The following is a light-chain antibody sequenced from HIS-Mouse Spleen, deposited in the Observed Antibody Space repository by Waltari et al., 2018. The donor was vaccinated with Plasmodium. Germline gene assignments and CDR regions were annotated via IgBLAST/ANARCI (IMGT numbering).Light chain of an antibody. J-gene: IGLJ2*01. CDR2: EVS. CDR1: SSDVGGYNY. Sequence: QSALTQPPSASGSPGQSAPIPCTGTSSDVGGYNYVSWYQQHPGKAPKLMIYEVSKRPSGVPDRFSGSKSGNTASLTVSGLQAEDEADYYCSSYAGSNNLVFGGGTKLTVL. V-gene: IGLV2-8*01. CDR3: SSYAGSNNLV.